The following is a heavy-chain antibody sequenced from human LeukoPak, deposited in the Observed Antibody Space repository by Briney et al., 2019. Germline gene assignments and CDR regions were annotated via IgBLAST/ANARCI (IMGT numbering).Heavy chain of an antibody. CDR2: ISAYNGNT. CDR3: ASNVDTAMVKPLTY. V-gene: IGHV1-18*01. J-gene: IGHJ4*02. Sequence: ASVKVSCKASGYTFTSYGISWVRQAPGQGLEWMGWISAYNGNTNYAQKLQGRVTMTTDTSTSTAYMELRSLGSDDAAVYYCASNVDTAMVKPLTYWGQGTLVTVSS. CDR1: GYTFTSYG. D-gene: IGHD5-18*01.